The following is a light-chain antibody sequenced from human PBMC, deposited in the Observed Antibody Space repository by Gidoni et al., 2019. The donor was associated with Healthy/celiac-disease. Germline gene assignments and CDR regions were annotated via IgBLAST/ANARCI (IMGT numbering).Light chain of an antibody. CDR3: NSRDSSGNHLGV. J-gene: IGLJ1*01. V-gene: IGLV3-19*01. Sequence: SSELTQDPAVSVALGQTVRITCQGDSLRSDYASWYQQKPGQAPVLVIYGKNNRPSGIPDRFSGSSLGNTASLTITGAQAEDEADYYCNSRDSSGNHLGVFGTGTKVTVL. CDR1: SLRSDY. CDR2: GKN.